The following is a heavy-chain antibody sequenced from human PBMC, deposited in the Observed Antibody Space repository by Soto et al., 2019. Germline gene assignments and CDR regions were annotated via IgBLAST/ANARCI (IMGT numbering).Heavy chain of an antibody. CDR3: ARSDDYGANSLDY. J-gene: IGHJ4*02. V-gene: IGHV1-46*03. CDR2: INPSGGST. Sequence: QVQLVQSGAEVKKPGASVKVSCKASGYTFINNYMHWVRQAPGQGLEWMGVINPSGGSTTYAQKFQGRGTMTRDTSTCTVFMELSSLRFEDTAAYYCARSDDYGANSLDYWGQGTLVTVSS. CDR1: GYTFINNY. D-gene: IGHD4-17*01.